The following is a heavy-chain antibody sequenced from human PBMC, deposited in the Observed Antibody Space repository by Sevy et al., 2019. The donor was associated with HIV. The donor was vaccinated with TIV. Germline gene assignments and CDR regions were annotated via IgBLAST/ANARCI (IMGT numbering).Heavy chain of an antibody. D-gene: IGHD4-17*01. CDR1: GFTFSSYE. CDR3: ARDLPPSATTVAHFDY. Sequence: GGSLRLSCTASGFTFSSYEMNWVRQAPGKGLEWVSYISNSCSNIYYSDSVKGRFTISRDNAKTSLYLQMNSLRAEDTAVYYCARDLPPSATTVAHFDYWGRGTLVTVSS. V-gene: IGHV3-48*03. CDR2: ISNSCSNI. J-gene: IGHJ4*02.